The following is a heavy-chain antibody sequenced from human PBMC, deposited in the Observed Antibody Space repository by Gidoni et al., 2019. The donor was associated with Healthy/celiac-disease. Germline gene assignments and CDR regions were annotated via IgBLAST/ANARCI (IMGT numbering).Heavy chain of an antibody. CDR3: ANDFSVVTRLFDY. CDR2: ISVSGCRT. J-gene: IGHJ4*02. CDR1: GCTFSSSA. Sequence: EVQLLESGGGLVQPGGSLRRSCAASGCTFSSSAMSWVRQAPGKGLEWFSSISVSGCRTYYSDSLKVPFTISRDNSKNTLFLQMNSLRADYTAVYYCANDFSVVTRLFDYWCQGTLVTFSS. D-gene: IGHD2-15*01. V-gene: IGHV3-23*01.